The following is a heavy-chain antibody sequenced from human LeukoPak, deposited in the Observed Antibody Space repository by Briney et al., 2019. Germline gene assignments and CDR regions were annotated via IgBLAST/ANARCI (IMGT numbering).Heavy chain of an antibody. Sequence: SETLSLTCTVSGDSVNSGAYYWSWIRQSPGKGLEWIGDIYYRGSAYYNPSLTSRVTMSVDTSKNQFSLKLSSVTAADTAVYYCARKPIIGSAWYYFDYWGQGTLVTVSS. CDR1: GDSVNSGAYY. V-gene: IGHV4-39*07. D-gene: IGHD6-13*01. CDR2: IYYRGSA. J-gene: IGHJ4*02. CDR3: ARKPIIGSAWYYFDY.